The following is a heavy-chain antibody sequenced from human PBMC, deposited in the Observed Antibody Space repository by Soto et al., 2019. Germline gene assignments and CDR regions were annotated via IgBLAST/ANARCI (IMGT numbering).Heavy chain of an antibody. V-gene: IGHV4-59*01. CDR2: IYYSGST. J-gene: IGHJ4*02. Sequence: SETLSLTCTVSGGSISSYYWSWIRQPPGKGLEWIGYIYYSGSTNYNPSLKSRVTISVDTSKNQFSLKLSSVTAADTAVYYCARGSHYYDSSGYYWDYWGQGTLVTVSS. D-gene: IGHD3-22*01. CDR3: ARGSHYYDSSGYYWDY. CDR1: GGSISSYY.